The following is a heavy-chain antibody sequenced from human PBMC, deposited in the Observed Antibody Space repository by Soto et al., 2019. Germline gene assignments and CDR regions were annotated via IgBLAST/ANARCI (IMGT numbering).Heavy chain of an antibody. V-gene: IGHV4-34*01. D-gene: IGHD2-15*01. CDR3: ARGLYCSGGSCFDY. CDR1: GGSFSGYY. J-gene: IGHJ4*02. Sequence: YLTCAVYGGSFSGYYWSWIRQPPGKGLEWIGEINHSGSTNYNPSLKSRVTISVDTSKNQFSLKLSSVTAADTAVYYCARGLYCSGGSCFDYWGQGTLVTGSS. CDR2: INHSGST.